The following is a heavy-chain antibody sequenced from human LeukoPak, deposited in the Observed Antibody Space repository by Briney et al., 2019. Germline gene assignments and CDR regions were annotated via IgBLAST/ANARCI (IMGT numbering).Heavy chain of an antibody. J-gene: IGHJ4*02. D-gene: IGHD3-22*01. V-gene: IGHV1-18*01. CDR3: ARDQRFRHYYDSSGYYPPFDY. Sequence: ASVKVSCKASGYTFTSYGISWVRQAPRQGLEWMGWISAYNGNTNYAQKLQGRVTMTTDTSTSTAYMELRSLRSDDTAVYYCARDQRFRHYYDSSGYYPPFDYWGQGTLVTVSS. CDR2: ISAYNGNT. CDR1: GYTFTSYG.